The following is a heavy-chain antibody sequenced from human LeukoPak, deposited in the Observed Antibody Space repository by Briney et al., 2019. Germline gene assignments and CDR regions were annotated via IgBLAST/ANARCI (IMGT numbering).Heavy chain of an antibody. D-gene: IGHD2-2*01. CDR3: AKDVIVVVPAATGVDY. CDR2: ISGSGGST. Sequence: PGGSLRLSCAASGFTFSSYAMSWVRQAPGKGLEWVSAISGSGGSTYYADSVKGRFTISRDNPKNTLYLQMNSLRAEDTAVYYCAKDVIVVVPAATGVDYWGQGTLVTVSS. CDR1: GFTFSSYA. V-gene: IGHV3-23*01. J-gene: IGHJ4*02.